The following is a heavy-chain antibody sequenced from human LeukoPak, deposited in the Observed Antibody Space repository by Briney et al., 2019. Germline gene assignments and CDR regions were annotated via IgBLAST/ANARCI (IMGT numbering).Heavy chain of an antibody. CDR3: ASISDLLFYFHS. CDR2: IYPGGNT. CDR1: GFTVSSTY. Sequence: GGSVRLPCAASGFTVSSTYMSWVRQSPGKGLEWVSLIYPGGNTYYPDSVKDRFTLSRDNSKNTIYLQLNTLRVEDTAMYYCASISDLLFYFHSWGEGTPLSVSS. V-gene: IGHV3-66*01. J-gene: IGHJ4*02.